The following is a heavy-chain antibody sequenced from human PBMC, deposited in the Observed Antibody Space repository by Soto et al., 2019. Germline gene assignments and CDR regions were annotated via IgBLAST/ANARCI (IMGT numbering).Heavy chain of an antibody. D-gene: IGHD3-10*01. J-gene: IGHJ6*03. V-gene: IGHV3-23*01. CDR1: GFTFSSYA. CDR3: AKGREALTYYYGSGTNYYYMDV. CDR2: ISGSGGST. Sequence: GGSLRLSCAASGFTFSSYAMSWVRQAPGKGPEWVSAISGSGGSTYYADSVKGRFTISRDNSKNTLYLQMNSLRAEDTAVYYCAKGREALTYYYGSGTNYYYMDVWGKGTTVTVSS.